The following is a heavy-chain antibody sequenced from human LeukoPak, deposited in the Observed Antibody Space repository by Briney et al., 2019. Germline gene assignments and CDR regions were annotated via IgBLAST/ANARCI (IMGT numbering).Heavy chain of an antibody. Sequence: ASVKVSCKASGYTFTGYYRHWVRQAPGQGLEWMGWINPNSGGTNYAQKFQGRVTMTRDTSISTAYMELSRLRSDDTAVYYCARDSAGSDHFDYWGQGTLVTVSS. CDR1: GYTFTGYY. D-gene: IGHD3-10*01. V-gene: IGHV1-2*02. CDR2: INPNSGGT. CDR3: ARDSAGSDHFDY. J-gene: IGHJ4*02.